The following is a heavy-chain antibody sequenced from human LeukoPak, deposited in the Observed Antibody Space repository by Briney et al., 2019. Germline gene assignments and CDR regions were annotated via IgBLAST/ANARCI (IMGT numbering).Heavy chain of an antibody. J-gene: IGHJ4*02. CDR1: GFTFSNYA. D-gene: IGHD6-13*01. V-gene: IGHV3-30*04. Sequence: PGGSLRLSCTVSGFTFSNYAIHWVRQSPGKGLEWVAVISHDGKREFYSDSVKGRFTISRDNVKNILYLQMNSLRAEDTAVYYCARDVAATGTYTDYWGQGTLVTVSS. CDR2: ISHDGKRE. CDR3: ARDVAATGTYTDY.